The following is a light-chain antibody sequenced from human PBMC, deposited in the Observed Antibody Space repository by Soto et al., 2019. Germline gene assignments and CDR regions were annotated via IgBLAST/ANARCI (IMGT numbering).Light chain of an antibody. J-gene: IGKJ4*01. CDR3: QQYGSSPLT. CDR1: QSVSSSY. V-gene: IGKV3-20*01. Sequence: ETVLTQSPGTLSLSPGERATLSCRASQSVSSSYLAWYQQKPGQAPRLLIYGASSRATGIPDRFSGTGSGTDFTLTISRLVREDFAVYYCQQYGSSPLTFGGGTKVESK. CDR2: GAS.